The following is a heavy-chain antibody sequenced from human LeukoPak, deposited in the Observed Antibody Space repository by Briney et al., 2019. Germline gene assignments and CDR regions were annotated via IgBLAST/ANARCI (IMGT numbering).Heavy chain of an antibody. CDR1: GGSISSSSYY. CDR3: ARDWNRYAY. V-gene: IGHV4-39*07. CDR2: FSCSGST. J-gene: IGHJ4*02. Sequence: SETLSLTCTVSGGSISSSSYYWGWIRQPPGKGLEWVGSFSCSGSTYYNPSLKSRVTISVDTSKSQFSLYMDSVTAADTAVYYCARDWNRYAYWGQGTLVTVSS. D-gene: IGHD1-1*01.